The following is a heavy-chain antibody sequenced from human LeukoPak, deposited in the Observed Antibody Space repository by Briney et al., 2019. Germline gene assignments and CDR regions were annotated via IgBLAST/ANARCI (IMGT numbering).Heavy chain of an antibody. V-gene: IGHV1-8*01. D-gene: IGHD3-3*01. CDR3: ARLEWLSRGYYYYMDV. CDR1: GYTFTSYD. J-gene: IGHJ6*03. CDR2: MNPNSGNT. Sequence: GASVKVSCKASGYTFTSYDINWVRQATGQGLEWMGWMNPNSGNTGYAQKFQGRVTMTRNTSISTAYMELSSLRSEDTAVYYCARLEWLSRGYYYYMDVWAKGPRSPSP.